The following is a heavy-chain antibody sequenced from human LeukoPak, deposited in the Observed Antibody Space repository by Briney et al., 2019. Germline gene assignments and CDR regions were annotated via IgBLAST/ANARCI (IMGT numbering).Heavy chain of an antibody. CDR3: ARAGYTYTTLYY. CDR1: GFTFSHYW. D-gene: IGHD5-18*01. V-gene: IGHV3-7*01. CDR2: IKQDGSEK. J-gene: IGHJ4*02. Sequence: PGGSLRLSCAASGFTFSHYWMTWIRQAPGKGLGWVANIKQDGSEKYYVDSVKGRFTISRDNAKNSLYLQMNSLRVDDTALYYCARAGYTYTTLYYWGQGTLVTVSS.